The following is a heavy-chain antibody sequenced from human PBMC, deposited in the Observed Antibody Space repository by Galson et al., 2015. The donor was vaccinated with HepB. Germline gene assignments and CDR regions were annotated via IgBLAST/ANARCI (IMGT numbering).Heavy chain of an antibody. CDR2: INSDGSST. J-gene: IGHJ6*03. V-gene: IGHV3-74*01. CDR3: ARIPIAAAGQPYYYYYMDV. D-gene: IGHD6-13*01. CDR1: GFTFSSYW. Sequence: SLRLSCAASGFTFSSYWMHWVRQAPGKGLVWVPRINSDGSSTSYADSVKGRFTISRDNAKNTLYLQMNSLRAEDTAVYYCARIPIAAAGQPYYYYYMDVWGKGTTVTVSS.